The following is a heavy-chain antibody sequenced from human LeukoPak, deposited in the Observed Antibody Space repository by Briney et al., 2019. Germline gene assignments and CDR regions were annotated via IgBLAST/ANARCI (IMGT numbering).Heavy chain of an antibody. CDR1: GYTFTSYY. Sequence: ASVKVSCKASGYTFTSYYMHWVRPAPGQGLEWMGIINPSGGSTSYAQKFQGRVTMTRDMSTSTVYMELSSLRSEDTAVYYCARDREYSSSSGIFDYWGQGTLVTVSS. CDR2: INPSGGST. V-gene: IGHV1-46*01. CDR3: ARDREYSSSSGIFDY. J-gene: IGHJ4*02. D-gene: IGHD6-6*01.